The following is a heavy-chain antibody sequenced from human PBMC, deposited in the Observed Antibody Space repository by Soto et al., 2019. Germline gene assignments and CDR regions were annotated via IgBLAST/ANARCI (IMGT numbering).Heavy chain of an antibody. Sequence: ASVKVSCKASGYTFTSYDINWVRQATGQGLEWMGWMNPNSGNTGYAQKFQGRVTMTRNTSISTAYMELSSLRSEDTAVYYCARAIGSYYYFDYWGQGTLVTVSS. V-gene: IGHV1-8*01. CDR3: ARAIGSYYYFDY. CDR2: MNPNSGNT. D-gene: IGHD1-26*01. J-gene: IGHJ4*02. CDR1: GYTFTSYD.